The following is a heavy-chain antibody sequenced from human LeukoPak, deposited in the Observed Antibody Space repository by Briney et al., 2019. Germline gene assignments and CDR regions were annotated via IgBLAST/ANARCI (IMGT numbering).Heavy chain of an antibody. V-gene: IGHV1-18*01. CDR1: GYTFTSYG. CDR3: ARESREVLLWFGELLPYYFDY. CDR2: ISAYNGNT. Sequence: ASVKVSCKASGYTFTSYGISWVRQAPGQGLEWMGWISAYNGNTNYAQKLQGRVTMTTDTSTSTAYMELRSLRSDDTAVYYCARESREVLLWFGELLPYYFDYWGRGTLVTVSS. D-gene: IGHD3-10*01. J-gene: IGHJ4*02.